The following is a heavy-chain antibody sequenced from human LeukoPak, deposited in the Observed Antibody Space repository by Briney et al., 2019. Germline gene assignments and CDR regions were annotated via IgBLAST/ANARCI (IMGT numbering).Heavy chain of an antibody. J-gene: IGHJ4*02. CDR3: AKAPPYKKYFDY. D-gene: IGHD1-1*01. CDR2: ISNSGDAT. V-gene: IGHV3-23*01. Sequence: GGSLRLSCAASGFTFSSYWMHWVRQAPGKGLEWVSTISNSGDATYYADSVKGRFTISRDNSKNTLYLQMNSLRAEDTAVYYCAKAPPYKKYFDYWGQGTLVTVSS. CDR1: GFTFSSYW.